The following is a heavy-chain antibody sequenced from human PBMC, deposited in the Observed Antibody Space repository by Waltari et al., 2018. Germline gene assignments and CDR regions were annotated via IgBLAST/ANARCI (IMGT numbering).Heavy chain of an antibody. CDR3: ATGGWGFYLGY. CDR1: GLSFSSYK. J-gene: IGHJ4*02. CDR2: ISSDSSYM. V-gene: IGHV3-21*02. D-gene: IGHD7-27*01. Sequence: EVQLLESGGGLVRPGGSLRLSCAASGLSFSSYKLNWVRQPPGKGLEWVSSISSDSSYMHYADSVKGRFTISRDNAKNSLYLQLNSLRAEDTAVYYCATGGWGFYLGYWGQGTLVTVSS.